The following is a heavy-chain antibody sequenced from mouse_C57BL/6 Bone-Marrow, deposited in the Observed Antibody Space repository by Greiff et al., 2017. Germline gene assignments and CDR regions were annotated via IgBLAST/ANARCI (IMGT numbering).Heavy chain of an antibody. V-gene: IGHV1-69*01. D-gene: IGHD1-1*01. J-gene: IGHJ1*03. CDR1: GYTFTSYW. Sequence: QVQLQQPGAELVMPGASVKLSCKASGYTFTSYWMHWVKQRPGQGLAWIGEIDPSDSYTNYNQKFKGKSTLTVDKSSSTAYMQLSNLTSEESAVYYCARDYGSSYDRYCDVGGTGTTVTVSS. CDR2: IDPSDSYT. CDR3: ARDYGSSYDRYCDV.